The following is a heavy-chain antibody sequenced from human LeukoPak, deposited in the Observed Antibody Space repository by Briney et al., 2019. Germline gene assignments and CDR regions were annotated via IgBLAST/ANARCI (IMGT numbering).Heavy chain of an antibody. CDR2: ISWNSGSI. CDR1: GFTFDDYA. J-gene: IGHJ3*02. D-gene: IGHD2-15*01. CDR3: AKGGVVVAATEAFDI. V-gene: IGHV3-9*01. Sequence: GRSLRLSCAASGFTFDDYAMHWVRQAPGKGLEWVSGISWNSGSIGYADSVKGRFTISRDNAKNSLYLQMNSLRAEDTALYYCAKGGVVVAATEAFDIWGQGTMVTVSS.